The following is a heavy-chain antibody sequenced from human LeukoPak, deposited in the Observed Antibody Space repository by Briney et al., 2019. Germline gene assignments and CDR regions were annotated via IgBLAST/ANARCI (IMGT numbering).Heavy chain of an antibody. CDR1: GFTFSSYE. Sequence: GGSLRLSCAASGFTFSSYEMNWVRQAPGRGLEWVSYISSSGSTIYYADSVKGRFTISRDNAKNSLYLQMNSLRAEDTAAYYCARVFSYYYDSSDPSMVWGQRTMVTVSS. CDR3: ARVFSYYYDSSDPSMV. V-gene: IGHV3-48*03. J-gene: IGHJ3*01. D-gene: IGHD3-22*01. CDR2: ISSSGSTI.